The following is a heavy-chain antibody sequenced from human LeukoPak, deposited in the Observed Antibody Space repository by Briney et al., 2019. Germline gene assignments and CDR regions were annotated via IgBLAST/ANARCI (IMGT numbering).Heavy chain of an antibody. CDR1: GYTFTGYY. D-gene: IGHD5-18*01. V-gene: IGHV1-2*02. Sequence: ASVNVSCTASGYTFTGYYMYWVRQAPGQGLDWMGWINPKSGGTNYAQKFQGRVTMTRDTSISTAYMELRRLRSDDTAVYYCARGHRYGFLSGDHYYYYMDVWGKGTSVTISS. J-gene: IGHJ6*03. CDR2: INPKSGGT. CDR3: ARGHRYGFLSGDHYYYYMDV.